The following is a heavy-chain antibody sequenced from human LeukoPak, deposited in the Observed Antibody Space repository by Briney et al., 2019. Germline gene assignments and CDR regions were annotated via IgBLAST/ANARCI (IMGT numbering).Heavy chain of an antibody. CDR1: GGTFSSYA. V-gene: IGHV1-69*05. Sequence: ASVKVSCKASGGTFSSYAISWVRQAPGQGLEWMGRIIPIFGTANYAQKFQGRVTITTDESTSTAYMELSSLRSEGTAVYYCARDCSGGSCDHFDYWGQGTLVTVSS. CDR3: ARDCSGGSCDHFDY. CDR2: IIPIFGTA. J-gene: IGHJ4*02. D-gene: IGHD2-15*01.